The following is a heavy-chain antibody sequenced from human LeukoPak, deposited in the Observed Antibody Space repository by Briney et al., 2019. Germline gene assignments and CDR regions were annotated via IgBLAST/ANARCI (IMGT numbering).Heavy chain of an antibody. J-gene: IGHJ4*02. D-gene: IGHD1-14*01. Sequence: SETLSLTCTVSGGSISSYYWSWMRQPPGKGLEWIGYIYYSGSTNYNPSLKSRVTISVDTSKNQCSLKLSSVTAADTAVYYCARLHPTTSFDYWGQGTLVTVSS. CDR3: ARLHPTTSFDY. CDR2: IYYSGST. CDR1: GGSISSYY. V-gene: IGHV4-59*01.